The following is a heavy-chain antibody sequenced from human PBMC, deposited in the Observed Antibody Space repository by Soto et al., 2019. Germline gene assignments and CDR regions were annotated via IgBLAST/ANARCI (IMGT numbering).Heavy chain of an antibody. CDR1: GYTFTSYY. D-gene: IGHD1-26*01. CDR3: ARMGRAVGATVVLHYYYSYGMDV. Sequence: ASVNVSCKASGYTFTSYYMHWVRRAPGEGLEWMGIINPSGGSTSYAQKFQGRVTMTRDTSTSTAYMELSRLRSDDTAVYYCARMGRAVGATVVLHYYYSYGMDVWGQGATVTVSS. CDR2: INPSGGST. V-gene: IGHV1-46*01. J-gene: IGHJ6*02.